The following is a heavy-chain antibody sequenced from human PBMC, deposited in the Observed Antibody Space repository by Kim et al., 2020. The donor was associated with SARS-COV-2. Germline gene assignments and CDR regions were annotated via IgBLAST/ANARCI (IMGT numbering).Heavy chain of an antibody. Sequence: GGSLRLSCAASSFALSKYWMSWVRQAPGKGLEWVANINHDGSEKYYVDSVKGRFTISRDNDDNSLFLYMNNLRAEDTAMYYCARRGSTFWFHYYAMDVWGQGTTVTVSS. CDR2: INHDGSEK. V-gene: IGHV3-7*03. CDR3: ARRGSTFWFHYYAMDV. D-gene: IGHD2-2*01. J-gene: IGHJ6*02. CDR1: SFALSKYW.